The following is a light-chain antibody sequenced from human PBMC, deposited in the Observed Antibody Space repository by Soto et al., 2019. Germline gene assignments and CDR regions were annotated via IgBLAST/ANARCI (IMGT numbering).Light chain of an antibody. CDR3: QQTNNFPYT. CDR1: HVISSW. CDR2: AAS. J-gene: IGKJ2*01. Sequence: DIQMTQSPSSVSASVGDRVTITCRASHVISSWLAWYQQKPGKAPKLLIYAASRLQSGVPSRFSGSESGAYFTLTMSSLQPEDVATYYCQQTNNFPYTFGQGTKLEIK. V-gene: IGKV1-12*01.